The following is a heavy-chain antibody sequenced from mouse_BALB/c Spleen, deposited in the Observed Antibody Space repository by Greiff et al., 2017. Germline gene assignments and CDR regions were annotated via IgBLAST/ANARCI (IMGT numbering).Heavy chain of an antibody. CDR3: ARDTGRGVSYAMDY. J-gene: IGHJ4*01. Sequence: DVKLVESGGGLVQPGGSLKLSCAASGFTFSSYGMSWVRQTPDKRLELVATINSNGGSTYYPDSVKGRFTISRDNAKNTLYLQMSSLKSEDTAMYYCARDTGRGVSYAMDYWGQGTSVTVSS. D-gene: IGHD4-1*01. V-gene: IGHV5-6-3*01. CDR2: INSNGGST. CDR1: GFTFSSYG.